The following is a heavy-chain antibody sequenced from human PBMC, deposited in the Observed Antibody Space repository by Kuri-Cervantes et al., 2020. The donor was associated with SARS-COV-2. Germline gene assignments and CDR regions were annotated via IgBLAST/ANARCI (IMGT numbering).Heavy chain of an antibody. CDR2: ISAYNGNT. Sequence: ASVKVSCKASGYTFTGYGISWVRQAPGQGLEWMGWISAYNGNTNYAQKLQGRVTMTTDTSTSTAYMELRSLRSDDTAVYYCARDTGGDYGYWYFDLWGRGTLGTVSS. J-gene: IGHJ2*01. CDR3: ARDTGGDYGYWYFDL. V-gene: IGHV1-18*04. D-gene: IGHD4-17*01. CDR1: GYTFTGYG.